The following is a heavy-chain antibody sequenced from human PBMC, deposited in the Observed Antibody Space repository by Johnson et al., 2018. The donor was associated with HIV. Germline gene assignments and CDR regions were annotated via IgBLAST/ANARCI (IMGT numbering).Heavy chain of an antibody. J-gene: IGHJ3*02. CDR2: ISWNSGSI. Sequence: VQLVESGGGVVRPGGSLRLSCAASGFTFDDYAMHWVRQAPGKGLEWVSGISWNSGSIGYADSVKGRFTISRDNAKNSLYLQMNSLRAEDTSLYYCTSKVRYAFDIWGQGTMVTVSS. V-gene: IGHV3-9*01. CDR1: GFTFDDYA. CDR3: TSKVRYAFDI.